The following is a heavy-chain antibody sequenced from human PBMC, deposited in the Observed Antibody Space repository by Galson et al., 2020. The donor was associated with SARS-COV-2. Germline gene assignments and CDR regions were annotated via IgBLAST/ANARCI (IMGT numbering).Heavy chain of an antibody. J-gene: IGHJ4*02. Sequence: GGSLRLSCAASGFAFSNYGIHWVRHAPAKGLEWVAVISFDGSRTEYGHAVKGHFTISRDNSKNMVYLQMTSLTVEDTAVYFCAKDRVVGSAYDPLPGQPFDYWGQGTLVTVST. CDR2: ISFDGSRT. CDR1: GFAFSNYG. D-gene: IGHD5-12*01. V-gene: IGHV3-30*18. CDR3: AKDRVVGSAYDPLPGQPFDY.